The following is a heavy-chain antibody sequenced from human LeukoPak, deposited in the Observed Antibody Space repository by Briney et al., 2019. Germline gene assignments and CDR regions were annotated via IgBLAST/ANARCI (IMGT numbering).Heavy chain of an antibody. V-gene: IGHV3-30*18. D-gene: IGHD1-1*01. CDR1: RFSFSDYD. J-gene: IGHJ3*02. Sequence: GGSLRLSCRASRFSFSDYDMHWVRQAPGKGLEWLAVISYDGSRKHYGDSVKGRFTISRDNSESTLFLQMNSLRTDDTSVYFCAKYAYNWNAPDGFDMWGQGTMVIVSS. CDR2: ISYDGSRK. CDR3: AKYAYNWNAPDGFDM.